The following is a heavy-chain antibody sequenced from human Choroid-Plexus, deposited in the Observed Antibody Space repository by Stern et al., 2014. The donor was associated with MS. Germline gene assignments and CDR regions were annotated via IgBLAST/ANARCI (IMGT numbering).Heavy chain of an antibody. J-gene: IGHJ5*02. CDR2: VSYDGSNK. Sequence: VQLVESGGGVVQPGRPLRLSCVASGFTFGRCAMHWVRQAPGKGLERVAGVSYDGSNKYYADSVKGRFTISRDNSQNTLYMQMSSLRPEDTAVYYCAKDRQYLTYFFDHWGQGSLVTVSS. D-gene: IGHD2/OR15-2a*01. CDR3: AKDRQYLTYFFDH. V-gene: IGHV3-30*18. CDR1: GFTFGRCA.